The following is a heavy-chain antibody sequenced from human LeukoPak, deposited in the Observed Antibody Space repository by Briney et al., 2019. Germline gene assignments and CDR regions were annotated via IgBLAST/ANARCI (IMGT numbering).Heavy chain of an antibody. J-gene: IGHJ4*02. Sequence: GASVKVSCKASGYTFTGYYMHWVRQAPGQGLEWMGRIIPILGIANYAQKFQGRVTITADKSTSTAYMELSSLRSEDTAVYYCASRPIERHNTAMASGDYWGQGTLVTVSS. CDR3: ASRPIERHNTAMASGDY. CDR1: GYTFTGYY. D-gene: IGHD5-18*01. CDR2: IIPILGIA. V-gene: IGHV1-69*02.